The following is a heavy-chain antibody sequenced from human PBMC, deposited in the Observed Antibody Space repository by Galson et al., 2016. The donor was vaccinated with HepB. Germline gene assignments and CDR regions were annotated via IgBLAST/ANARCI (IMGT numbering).Heavy chain of an antibody. D-gene: IGHD2-15*01. CDR3: AKGGYCSRAWCPERNWFDP. V-gene: IGHV3-23*01. Sequence: SLRLSCAASGFTFSSYAMSWVRQAPGKGLEWVSTITYSGGDTYYADSVKGRFTISRDNSKNTLYLQMNSLRGEDTAVYSCAKGGYCSRAWCPERNWFDPWGQGTLVTVSS. CDR1: GFTFSSYA. J-gene: IGHJ5*02. CDR2: ITYSGGDT.